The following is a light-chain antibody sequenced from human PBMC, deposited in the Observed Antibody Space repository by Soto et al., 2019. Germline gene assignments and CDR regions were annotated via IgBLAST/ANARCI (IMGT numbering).Light chain of an antibody. CDR3: QHYNSYSEA. CDR2: KAS. Sequence: DIQITQSPSTLSGSVGDRVTITCRASQTISSWLAWYQQKPGKATKXLIYKASTLKSGVPSRFSGSVSGTQFTLTISSLQPDDFATYYCQHYNSYSEAFGQGNK. V-gene: IGKV1-5*03. CDR1: QTISSW. J-gene: IGKJ1*01.